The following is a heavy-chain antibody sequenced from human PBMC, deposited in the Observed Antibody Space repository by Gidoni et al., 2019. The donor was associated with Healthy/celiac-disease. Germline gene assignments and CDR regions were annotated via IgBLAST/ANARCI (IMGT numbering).Heavy chain of an antibody. CDR3: ASRRIKPYSGSFLAWFDP. J-gene: IGHJ5*02. D-gene: IGHD1-26*01. CDR1: GGSFSGDY. V-gene: IGHV4-34*01. Sequence: QVQLQQWGAGLLKPSETLSLTCAVYGGSFSGDYGCWIRQPPGKGLEWIGEINHSGSTNYTPSLKSRVTISVDTSKNQFSLKLSSVTAADTAVYYCASRRIKPYSGSFLAWFDPWGQGTLVTVSS. CDR2: INHSGST.